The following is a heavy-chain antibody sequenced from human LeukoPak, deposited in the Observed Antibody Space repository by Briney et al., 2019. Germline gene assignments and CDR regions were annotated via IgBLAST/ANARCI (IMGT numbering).Heavy chain of an antibody. CDR1: GFTFSSYS. CDR3: AKGGVEMATIGVLDY. D-gene: IGHD5-24*01. CDR2: ISSSSSTI. J-gene: IGHJ4*02. Sequence: SGGSLRLSCAASGFTFSSYSMNWVRQAPGKGLEWVSYISSSSSTIYYADSVKGRFTISRDNAKNSLYLQMNSLRAEDTAVYYCAKGGVEMATIGVLDYWGQGTLVTVSS. V-gene: IGHV3-48*04.